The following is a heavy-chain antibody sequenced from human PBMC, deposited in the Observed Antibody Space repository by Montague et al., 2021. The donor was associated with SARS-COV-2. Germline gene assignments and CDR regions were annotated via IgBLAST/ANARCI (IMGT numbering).Heavy chain of an antibody. CDR2: IYYSGST. V-gene: IGHV4-39*01. D-gene: IGHD3-10*01. CDR3: ARRGWFGELL. Sequence: SETLSLTCTVSGGSISSSNYYWGWIRQPPGKGLEWIGNIYYSGSTHYKSSLKSRVTISVDTSKNQFSLKLSSVTAADTAVYYCARRGWFGELLWGQGTLVTVSS. CDR1: GGSISSSNYY. J-gene: IGHJ4*02.